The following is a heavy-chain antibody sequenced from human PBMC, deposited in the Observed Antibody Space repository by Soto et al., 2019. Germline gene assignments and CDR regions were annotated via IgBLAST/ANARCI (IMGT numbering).Heavy chain of an antibody. CDR2: LSGSGGST. J-gene: IGHJ4*02. D-gene: IGHD5-12*01. CDR3: AKARGYSGYDFDY. CDR1: GFTFTSSA. Sequence: EVQLLESGGGLVQPGGSLRLSCAASGFTFTSSAMSWVRQAPGKGLEWVSTLSGSGGSTYYADSVKGRFTISRDNSKYTLNLQMNSLRAEDTAVYYCAKARGYSGYDFDYWGQGTLVTVSS. V-gene: IGHV3-23*01.